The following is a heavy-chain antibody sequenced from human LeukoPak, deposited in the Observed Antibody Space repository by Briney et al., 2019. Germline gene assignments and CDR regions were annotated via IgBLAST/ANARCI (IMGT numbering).Heavy chain of an antibody. CDR3: ARGSVVGISPSPFVHSYYYMDV. V-gene: IGHV3-7*01. D-gene: IGHD2-15*01. Sequence: GGSARLSCAASGFTFSNAWMTWIRQTPGKGLECVANIKRDGSDTYYVASAKGRFTISRDNAKNSLYLQMNGLRAEDTAVYYCARGSVVGISPSPFVHSYYYMDVWGKGTTVTVSS. CDR1: GFTFSNAW. J-gene: IGHJ6*03. CDR2: IKRDGSDT.